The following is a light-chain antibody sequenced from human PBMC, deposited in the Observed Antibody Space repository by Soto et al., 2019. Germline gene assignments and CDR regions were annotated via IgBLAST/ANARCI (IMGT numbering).Light chain of an antibody. J-gene: IGKJ2*01. CDR3: QQYHSNPST. Sequence: DIVMTQSPDSLAVSLGERATINCKSSQSLYNSNNLNYLAWYQQKPGQPPKLLLYWASTRESGVPDRFSGSGSGTDFTLTMSSLQAADVAVYYCQQYHSNPSTFGQGTKLEIK. CDR2: WAS. V-gene: IGKV4-1*01. CDR1: QSLYNSNNLNY.